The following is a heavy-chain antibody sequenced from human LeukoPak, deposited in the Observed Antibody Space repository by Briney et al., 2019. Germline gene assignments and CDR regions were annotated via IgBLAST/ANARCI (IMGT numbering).Heavy chain of an antibody. CDR1: GFTFSSYS. CDR3: AELGITMIGGV. Sequence: GGSLRLSCTASGFTFSSYSMNWVRQAPGKGLEWVSYISTSSSTIYYADSVKGRFTISRDNAKNSLYLQMNSLRAEDTAVYYCAELGITMIGGVWGKGTTVTISS. V-gene: IGHV3-48*04. J-gene: IGHJ6*04. D-gene: IGHD3-10*02. CDR2: ISTSSSTI.